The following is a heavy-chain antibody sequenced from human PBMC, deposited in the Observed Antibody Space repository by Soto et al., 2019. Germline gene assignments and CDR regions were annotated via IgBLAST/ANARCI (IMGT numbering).Heavy chain of an antibody. J-gene: IGHJ4*02. CDR2: IKYDGSEE. Sequence: GGSLRLSCAGSGFTFSDYWMSWARQAPGKGLEWVANIKYDGSEEYYVDSVRGRFTISRDNAKNSLHLQMNSLRAEDTALYYCAKGRYSGYDWFSHWGQGTLVTVSS. CDR1: GFTFSDYW. V-gene: IGHV3-7*05. CDR3: AKGRYSGYDWFSH. D-gene: IGHD5-12*01.